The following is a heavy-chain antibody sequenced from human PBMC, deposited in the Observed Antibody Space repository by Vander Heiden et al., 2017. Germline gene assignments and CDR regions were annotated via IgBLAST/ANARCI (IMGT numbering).Heavy chain of an antibody. D-gene: IGHD3-16*01. J-gene: IGHJ6*02. V-gene: IGHV1-18*01. CDR3: ARESVHKSTLRGYYGMDV. Sequence: QVQLVQSGAEVNKPGASVKVSCGASGYTFTSYGISWGRHAPGQGLEWMGWISAYNGNTNYAKKLQGRVTMTTDTCTSTAYMELRSLGSDETAVYYCARESVHKSTLRGYYGMDVWGQGTMVTVYS. CDR1: GYTFTSYG. CDR2: ISAYNGNT.